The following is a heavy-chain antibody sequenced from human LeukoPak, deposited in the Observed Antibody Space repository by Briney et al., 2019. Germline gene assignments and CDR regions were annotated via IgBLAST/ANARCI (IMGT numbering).Heavy chain of an antibody. CDR2: IYSGGST. J-gene: IGHJ6*02. V-gene: IGHV3-53*01. Sequence: PGGSLRLSCAASGFTVSSNSMNWVRQAPGKGLEWVSVIYSGGSTHYADSVKGRFTISRGNAKNSLYLQMNSLRAEDTAVYYCASPDYSNYGGNYYGMDVWGQGTTVTVSS. D-gene: IGHD4-4*01. CDR1: GFTVSSNS. CDR3: ASPDYSNYGGNYYGMDV.